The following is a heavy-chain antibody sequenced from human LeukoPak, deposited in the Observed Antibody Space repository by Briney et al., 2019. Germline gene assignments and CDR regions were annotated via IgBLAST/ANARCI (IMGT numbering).Heavy chain of an antibody. D-gene: IGHD6-19*01. V-gene: IGHV3-23*01. CDR3: ANSKGIAVAGTFDC. CDR1: GFTFSSYA. J-gene: IGHJ4*02. Sequence: GGSQRLSCAASGFTFSSYAMSWVRQAPGKGLEWVSAISGSGGSTYYADSVKGRFTISRDNSKNTLYLQMNSLRAEDTAVYYCANSKGIAVAGTFDCWGQGTLVTVSS. CDR2: ISGSGGST.